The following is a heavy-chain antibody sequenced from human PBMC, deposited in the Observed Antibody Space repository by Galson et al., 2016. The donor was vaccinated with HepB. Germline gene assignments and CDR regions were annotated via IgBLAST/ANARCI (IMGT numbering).Heavy chain of an antibody. CDR3: VRTVSVGARPGRHHDP. Sequence: SVKVSCTASGYTFTSYTLHWVRQAPGQGLEWMGIINPSGGSTSYAQKFQGRVTMTRDTSTSTVYMELSSLRFADTSVYYCVRTVSVGARPGRHHDPWGQGTVVTVSS. CDR1: GYTFTSYT. D-gene: IGHD1-26*01. J-gene: IGHJ5*02. V-gene: IGHV1-46*01. CDR2: INPSGGST.